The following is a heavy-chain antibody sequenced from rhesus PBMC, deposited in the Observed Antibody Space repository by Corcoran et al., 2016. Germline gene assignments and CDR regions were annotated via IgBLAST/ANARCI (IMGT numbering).Heavy chain of an antibody. Sequence: EVQLVQSGAEVKKPGASVKISCKASGYTFTDYYLPWVRQAPGKGLQWMGRVAPEDGEGIHAQKVQDRVTITADTSTDTAYMELSSLRSEDTAVYYCATMGQLALWGQGVLVTVSS. CDR3: ATMGQLAL. D-gene: IGHD6-25*01. CDR1: GYTFTDYY. J-gene: IGHJ4*01. CDR2: VAPEDGEG. V-gene: IGHV1-111*02.